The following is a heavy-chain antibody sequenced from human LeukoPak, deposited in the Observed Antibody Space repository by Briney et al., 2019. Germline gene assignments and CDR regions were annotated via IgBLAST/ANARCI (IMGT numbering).Heavy chain of an antibody. CDR1: GFTFSSYE. CDR2: ISSSGSTI. J-gene: IGHJ6*02. V-gene: IGHV3-48*03. CDR3: ARQPYSIAGRPNYCYYYGMDV. D-gene: IGHD6-6*01. Sequence: GGSLRLSCAASGFTFSSYEMNWVRQAPGKGLEWVSYISSSGSTIYPDSVKGRFTISRDNAKNSLYLQMNSLRAEDTAVYYCARQPYSIAGRPNYCYYYGMDVWGQGTTVTVSS.